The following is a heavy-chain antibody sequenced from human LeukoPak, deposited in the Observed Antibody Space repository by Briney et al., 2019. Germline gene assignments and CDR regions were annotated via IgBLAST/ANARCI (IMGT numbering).Heavy chain of an antibody. D-gene: IGHD3-10*01. CDR3: AREYRSGDFDY. CDR1: GFTFSSYE. V-gene: IGHV3-48*03. J-gene: IGHJ4*02. CDR2: ISSSGSTI. Sequence: GGSLRLSCAASGFTFSSYEMNWVRQAPGKGLEWVSYISSSGSTIYYADSVKGRFTISRDNAKNSLYLQMNSLRAEDTAVYYCAREYRSGDFDYWGQGTLVTVSS.